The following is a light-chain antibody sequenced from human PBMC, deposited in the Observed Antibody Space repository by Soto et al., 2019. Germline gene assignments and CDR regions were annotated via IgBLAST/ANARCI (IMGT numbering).Light chain of an antibody. CDR3: LQHKSWPFA. CDR2: AAS. Sequence: EIVMTQSPATLSVSPGERATLSCRASQSVSSSLAWFQQKPGQAPRLLIYAASARATGIAARLSGSGSGTEFTLTIGSLQSEDFAVYYCLQHKSWPFAFGQGTK. V-gene: IGKV3-15*01. J-gene: IGKJ2*01. CDR1: QSVSSS.